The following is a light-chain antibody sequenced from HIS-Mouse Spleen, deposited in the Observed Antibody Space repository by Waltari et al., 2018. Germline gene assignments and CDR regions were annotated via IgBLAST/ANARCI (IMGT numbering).Light chain of an antibody. Sequence: DIQMTQSPSSLSASVGDRVTITCQASQDISNYLNWYQQKPGKAPKLLIYDASNLETGVPSRFGGSGSGTDFTFTISSLQPEDIATYYCQQYDNLHRLTFGPGTKVDIK. CDR2: DAS. J-gene: IGKJ3*01. CDR3: QQYDNLHRLT. CDR1: QDISNY. V-gene: IGKV1-33*01.